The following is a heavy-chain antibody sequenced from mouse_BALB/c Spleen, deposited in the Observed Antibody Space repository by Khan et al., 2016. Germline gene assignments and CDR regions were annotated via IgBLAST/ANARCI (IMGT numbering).Heavy chain of an antibody. V-gene: IGHV3-6*02. CDR2: ISYDGSN. D-gene: IGHD2-1*01. CDR1: GYSITSGYY. Sequence: EVQLQESGPGLVKPSQSLSLTCSVTGYSITSGYYWNWIRQFPGNKLEWMGYISYDGSNNYNPYLKNRISITRDTSKNQFFLKLNSVTTEDTATXYCATYVNYEGFAYWGQGPLVTVSA. CDR3: ATYVNYEGFAY. J-gene: IGHJ3*01.